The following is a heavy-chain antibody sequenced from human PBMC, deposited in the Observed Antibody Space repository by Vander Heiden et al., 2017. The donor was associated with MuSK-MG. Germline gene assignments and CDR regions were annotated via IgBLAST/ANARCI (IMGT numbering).Heavy chain of an antibody. CDR1: GGSISSSSSY. Sequence: QLQLQESGPGLVKPSETLSLTCTVSGGSISSSSSYWGWIRQPPGEGREWIGGIYYNGSTSYNTSLKSRVTISVDTSKNQLSLKLSSLTAADTAVYYCARRVRRQQLAQDFWGQGTLVTVSS. J-gene: IGHJ4*02. D-gene: IGHD6-13*01. CDR2: IYYNGST. V-gene: IGHV4-39*01. CDR3: ARRVRRQQLAQDF.